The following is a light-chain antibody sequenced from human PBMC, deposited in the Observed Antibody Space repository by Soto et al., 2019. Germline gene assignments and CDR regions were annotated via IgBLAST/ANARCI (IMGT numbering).Light chain of an antibody. CDR3: AAWDDSLNGVV. CDR2: YDD. CDR1: SSNIGDNP. V-gene: IGLV1-36*01. J-gene: IGLJ2*01. Sequence: QSVLTQPPSVSEAPRQRVTISCSGSSSNIGDNPVNWFQHLPGKAPKLLIYYDDLKPSGVSDRFSGSKSGTSASLAISGLQSEDEADYYCAAWDDSLNGVVFGGWTKLTVL.